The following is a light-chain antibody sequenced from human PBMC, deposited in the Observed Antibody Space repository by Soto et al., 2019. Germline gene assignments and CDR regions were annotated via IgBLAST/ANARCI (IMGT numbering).Light chain of an antibody. V-gene: IGKV3-15*01. CDR1: QSVNSN. CDR2: GAS. Sequence: EIEMTQSPATLSVSPGERATLSCRASQSVNSNLAWYQQKGGQAPRLLIYGASTRATGIPARFSGGGSGTDFTLTISSLQSEDFAVYYCQQYYNWPRTFGQGTKVDIK. CDR3: QQYYNWPRT. J-gene: IGKJ1*01.